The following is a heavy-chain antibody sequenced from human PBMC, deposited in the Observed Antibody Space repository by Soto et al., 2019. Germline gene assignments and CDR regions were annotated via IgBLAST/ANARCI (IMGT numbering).Heavy chain of an antibody. V-gene: IGHV4-4*02. Sequence: PSETLSLTCTLSGGSVRAPDWWNWVRQSPDKGLEWIAEVHISGHSNYNPSLKSRVTISLDTSKDQFSLKSSSVTAADTAVYFCATYSHLGANSADFDNWGQGTLVTVS. CDR1: GGSVRAPDW. D-gene: IGHD2-21*01. CDR2: VHISGHS. J-gene: IGHJ4*02. CDR3: ATYSHLGANSADFDN.